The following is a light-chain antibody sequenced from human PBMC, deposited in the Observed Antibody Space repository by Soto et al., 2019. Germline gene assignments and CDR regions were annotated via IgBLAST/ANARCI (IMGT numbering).Light chain of an antibody. CDR1: KSDIGVYDF. CDR2: EVV. V-gene: IGLV2-8*01. Sequence: QSALTQPPSASGSPGQSVTISCTGTKSDIGVYDFVSWYQHHPGKAPRLIIYEVVQRPSGVPDRFSGSKSGNTASLTASGLQAADEAHYFCKSYAGSNTYVFGSGTKLTVL. CDR3: KSYAGSNTYV. J-gene: IGLJ1*01.